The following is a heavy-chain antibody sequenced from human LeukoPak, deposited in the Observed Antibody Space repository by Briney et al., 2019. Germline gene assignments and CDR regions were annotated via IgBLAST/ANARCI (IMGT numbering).Heavy chain of an antibody. Sequence: NSSETLSLTCTVSGGSISSYYWSWIRQPPGKGLEWIGYIYYSGSTNYNPSLKSRVTISVDTSKNQFSLKLSSVTAADTAVYYCARVEQWAVDYWGQGTLVTVSS. V-gene: IGHV4-59*01. CDR3: ARVEQWAVDY. CDR1: GGSISSYY. D-gene: IGHD6-19*01. CDR2: IYYSGST. J-gene: IGHJ4*02.